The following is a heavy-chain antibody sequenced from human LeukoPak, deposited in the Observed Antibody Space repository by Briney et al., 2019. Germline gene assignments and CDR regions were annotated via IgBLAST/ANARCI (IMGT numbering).Heavy chain of an antibody. V-gene: IGHV4-39*07. CDR1: GGSISSSSYY. CDR3: ARQPYDFWSGYPEYFQH. CDR2: IYYSGST. D-gene: IGHD3-3*01. Sequence: PSETLSLTCTVSGGSISSSSYYWGWIRQPPGKGLEWIGSIYYSGSTYYNPSLKSRVTISVDTSKNQFSLKLSSVTAADTAVYYCARQPYDFWSGYPEYFQHWGQGTLVTVSS. J-gene: IGHJ1*01.